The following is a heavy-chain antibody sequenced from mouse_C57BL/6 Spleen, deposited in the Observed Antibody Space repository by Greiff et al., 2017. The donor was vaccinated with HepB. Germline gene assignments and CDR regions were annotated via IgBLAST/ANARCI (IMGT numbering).Heavy chain of an antibody. D-gene: IGHD1-1*01. Sequence: VQLQQPGAELVMPGASVKLSCKASGYTFTSYWMHWVKQRPGQGLEWIGEIDPSDSYTNYNQKFKGKSTLTVDKSSSTAYMQLSSLTSEDSAVYYCARLGITTVVATRFDYWGQGTTLTVSS. V-gene: IGHV1-69*01. CDR1: GYTFTSYW. J-gene: IGHJ2*01. CDR2: IDPSDSYT. CDR3: ARLGITTVVATRFDY.